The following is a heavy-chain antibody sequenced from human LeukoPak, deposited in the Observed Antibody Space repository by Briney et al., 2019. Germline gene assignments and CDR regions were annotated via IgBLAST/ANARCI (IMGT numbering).Heavy chain of an antibody. CDR3: AREEHDYVWGSYRYYYYYGIDV. V-gene: IGHV3-23*01. Sequence: GGPLRLSCVASGFTFSSYAMSWVRQAPGKGLEWVSAISGSGTTTYYADSLKGRFTISRDNSKDTLYLQMDSLRAEDTALYYCAREEHDYVWGSYRYYYYYGIDVWGQGTTVTVSS. D-gene: IGHD3-16*02. CDR1: GFTFSSYA. J-gene: IGHJ6*02. CDR2: ISGSGTTT.